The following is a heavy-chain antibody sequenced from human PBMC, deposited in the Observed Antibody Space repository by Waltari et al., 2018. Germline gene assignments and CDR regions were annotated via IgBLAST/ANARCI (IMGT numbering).Heavy chain of an antibody. J-gene: IGHJ4*02. Sequence: EVQLVESGGGLVKPGGSLRLSCAASGFTFRSYSMNWVRQAPGKGLEWVSSISSSSSYIYYADSVKGRFTISRDNAKNSLYLQMNSLRAEDTAVYYCARGVDYGGNSGDFDYWGQGTLVTVSS. CDR3: ARGVDYGGNSGDFDY. CDR1: GFTFRSYS. CDR2: ISSSSSYI. D-gene: IGHD4-17*01. V-gene: IGHV3-21*01.